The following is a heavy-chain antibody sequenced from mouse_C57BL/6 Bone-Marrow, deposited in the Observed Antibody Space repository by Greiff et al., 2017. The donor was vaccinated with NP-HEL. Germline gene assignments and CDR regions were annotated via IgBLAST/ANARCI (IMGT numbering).Heavy chain of an antibody. CDR2: IYPGSGST. V-gene: IGHV1-55*01. J-gene: IGHJ3*01. Sequence: QVQLQQSGAELVKPGASVKMSCKASGYTFTSYWITWVKQRPGQGLEWIGDIYPGSGSTNYNEKFKSKATLTVDTSSSTAYMQLSSLTSEDSAVYYCASPSIYYYGSSPFAYWGQGTLVTVSA. CDR3: ASPSIYYYGSSPFAY. CDR1: GYTFTSYW. D-gene: IGHD1-1*01.